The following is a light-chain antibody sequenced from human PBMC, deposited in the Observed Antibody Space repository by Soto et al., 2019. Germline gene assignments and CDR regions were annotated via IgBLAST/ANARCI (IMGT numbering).Light chain of an antibody. Sequence: EIVLTQAPATLSLSPGERATLSCRASRSVSSYLAWYQQKPGQAPSLLIYDASNRATGIPARFSGSGSGTDFTITISSLEPEDFAVYYCQQRSNWWTFGQGTKVDIK. CDR1: RSVSSY. CDR3: QQRSNWWT. J-gene: IGKJ1*01. CDR2: DAS. V-gene: IGKV3-11*01.